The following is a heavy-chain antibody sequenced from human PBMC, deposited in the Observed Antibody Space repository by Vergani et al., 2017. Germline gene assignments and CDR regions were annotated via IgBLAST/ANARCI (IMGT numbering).Heavy chain of an antibody. CDR2: ISYHGSNK. V-gene: IGHV3-30-3*01. Sequence: QVQLVESGGGVVQPGRSLRLSCAASGFTFSSYAMHWVRQAPGKGLEWVAVISYHGSNKYYADSVKGRFTISRDNSKNTLYLQMNSLRAEDTAVYYCARDPYWGQGTLVTVSS. CDR1: GFTFSSYA. J-gene: IGHJ4*02. CDR3: ARDPY.